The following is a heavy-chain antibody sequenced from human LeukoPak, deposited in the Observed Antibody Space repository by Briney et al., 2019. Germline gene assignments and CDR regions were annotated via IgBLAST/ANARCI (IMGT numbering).Heavy chain of an antibody. J-gene: IGHJ6*02. D-gene: IGHD2/OR15-2a*01. V-gene: IGHV3-23*01. CDR3: AKANRNYYGMDV. CDR2: ITGSGGST. CDR1: GFTFSSYG. Sequence: GGSLRLSCAASGFTFSSYGMMWVPQAPGKGLEWVSAITGSGGSTYYADSVKGRWTIARDNSKTTVYLQMHSLRAEDTALYYCAKANRNYYGMDVWGQGTTVTVSS.